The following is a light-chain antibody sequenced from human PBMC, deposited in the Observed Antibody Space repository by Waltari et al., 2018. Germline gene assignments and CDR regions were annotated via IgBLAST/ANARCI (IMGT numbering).Light chain of an antibody. Sequence: DVGLTQSPLSLPVTLGQPASISCRSSQTLVYTYGISYLNWFHQRQGQAPRRLIYKVSNRYSGVPDIFSGSGSGSDFTLMINSVEADDVGVYFCMQATHWPVTFGQGTRLEIK. CDR1: QTLVYTYGISY. CDR2: KVS. CDR3: MQATHWPVT. J-gene: IGKJ5*01. V-gene: IGKV2-30*01.